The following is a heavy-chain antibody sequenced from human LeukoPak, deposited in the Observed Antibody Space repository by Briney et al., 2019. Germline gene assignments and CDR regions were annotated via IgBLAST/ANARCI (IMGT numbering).Heavy chain of an antibody. CDR1: GFTFSDYS. J-gene: IGHJ4*02. V-gene: IGHV3-21*04. CDR2: ISSSSDYI. D-gene: IGHD4-17*01. Sequence: PGGSLRLSCPASGFTFSDYSMSWVRQAPGKGLEWVSSISSSSDYIYYADSVKGRFTISRDNARNSLYLQMNSLRAEDTAVYYCAKERYGDYPFDYWGQGTLVTVSS. CDR3: AKERYGDYPFDY.